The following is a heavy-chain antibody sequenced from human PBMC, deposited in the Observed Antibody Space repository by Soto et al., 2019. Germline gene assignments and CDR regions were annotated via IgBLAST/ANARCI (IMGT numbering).Heavy chain of an antibody. CDR1: GDSVSGNSAA. V-gene: IGHV6-1*01. CDR2: TYYRSKWYN. CDR3: ARESPYYESSDSYFDD. D-gene: IGHD3-16*01. Sequence: PSQTLSLTCAISGDSVSGNSAAGNWIRQSPSRGLGWLGRTYYRSKWYNDYAVSVKSRITVTPNTSKNQFSLHLNSVTPEDTGVYYCARESPYYESSDSYFDDWGQGALVTVSS. J-gene: IGHJ4*02.